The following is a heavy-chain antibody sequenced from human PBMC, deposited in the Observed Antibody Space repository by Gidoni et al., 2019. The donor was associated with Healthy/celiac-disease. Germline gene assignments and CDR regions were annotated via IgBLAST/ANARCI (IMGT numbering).Heavy chain of an antibody. CDR1: GFTFSSYS. CDR2: ISSSGSTI. D-gene: IGHD3-16*02. CDR3: ARDQYDYVWGSYLPAAFDI. V-gene: IGHV3-21*01. Sequence: VQLVESGGGLVKPGGSLRLSCAASGFTFSSYSMNWVRQAPGKGLEWVSSISSSGSTIYYADSVKGRFTISRDNAKNSLYLQMNSLRAEDTAVYYCARDQYDYVWGSYLPAAFDIWGQGTMVTVSS. J-gene: IGHJ3*02.